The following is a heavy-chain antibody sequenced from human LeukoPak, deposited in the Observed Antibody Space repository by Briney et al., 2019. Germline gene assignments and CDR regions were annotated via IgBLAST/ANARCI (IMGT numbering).Heavy chain of an antibody. V-gene: IGHV1-2*02. CDR3: ESASYYYDRSGYPGYYFDY. D-gene: IGHD3-22*01. CDR1: VYTFTVNY. J-gene: IGHJ4*02. CDR2: VNPNSGGT. Sequence: ASVTLSFTGSVYTFTVNYIYWVRHAPGQGLEWMGWVNPNSGGTNYAQQFEGRVTMTRDTSISTAYMGLSSLKSDDTAVYYCESASYYYDRSGYPGYYFDYWGQGTLVTVSS.